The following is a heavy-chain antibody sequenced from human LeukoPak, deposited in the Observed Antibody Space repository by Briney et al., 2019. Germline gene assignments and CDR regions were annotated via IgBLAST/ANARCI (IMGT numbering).Heavy chain of an antibody. CDR1: GDSIISTSSY. Sequence: SETLSLTCTVSGDSIISTSSYWGWIRRPPGKGLEWIGCMSYGGNSFYNPSLKSRVTISLDTSRSQFSLKLDSVTATDTAVYHCARLPTGYPNWFDAWGQGTLVTVSS. CDR3: ARLPTGYPNWFDA. V-gene: IGHV4-39*01. D-gene: IGHD3-9*01. CDR2: MSYGGNS. J-gene: IGHJ5*02.